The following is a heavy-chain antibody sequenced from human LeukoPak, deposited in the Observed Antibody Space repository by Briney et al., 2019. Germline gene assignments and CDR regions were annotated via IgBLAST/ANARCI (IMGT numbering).Heavy chain of an antibody. CDR2: ISTSGSTI. D-gene: IGHD1-26*01. CDR3: ARGQGATVPQVGKNWFDP. J-gene: IGHJ5*02. CDR1: GFTFSNYE. V-gene: IGHV3-48*03. Sequence: GGSLRLSCAASGFTFSNYEMNWVRQAPGKGLEWVSYISTSGSTIYYADSVKGRFTISRDNAKNSLYLQMNSLRAEDTAIYYCARGQGATVPQVGKNWFDPWGQGTRVTVSS.